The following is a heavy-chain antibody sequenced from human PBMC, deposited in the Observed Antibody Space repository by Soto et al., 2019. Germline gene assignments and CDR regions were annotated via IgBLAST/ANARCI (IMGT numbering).Heavy chain of an antibody. D-gene: IGHD3-22*01. CDR1: GGTFSSYT. V-gene: IGHV1-69*02. Sequence: ASVKVSCKASGGTFSSYTISWVRQAPGQGLEWMGIIIPSGGRTNYAQKFQGRVTMTTDKSTSTVYMELSSLRSEDTAVYYCARSPYYYDSSGYSESKYYFDYWGQG. J-gene: IGHJ4*02. CDR2: IIPSGGRT. CDR3: ARSPYYYDSSGYSESKYYFDY.